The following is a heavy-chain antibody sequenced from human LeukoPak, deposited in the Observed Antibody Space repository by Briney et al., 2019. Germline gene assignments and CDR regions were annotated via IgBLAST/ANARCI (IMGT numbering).Heavy chain of an antibody. V-gene: IGHV3-30*03. CDR2: ISYDGSNK. J-gene: IGHJ4*02. CDR3: ARDLSGVAGYTYGRGIDY. D-gene: IGHD5-18*01. CDR1: GFTFSSYG. Sequence: GGSLRLSCAASGFTFSSYGMHWVRQAPGKGLEWVAVISYDGSNKYYADSVKGRFTISRDNSKNTLYLQMNSLRAEDTAVYYCARDLSGVAGYTYGRGIDYWGQGTLVTVSS.